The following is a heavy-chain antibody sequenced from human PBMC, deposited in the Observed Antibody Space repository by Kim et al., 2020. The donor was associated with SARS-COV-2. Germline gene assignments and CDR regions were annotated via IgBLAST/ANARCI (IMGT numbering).Heavy chain of an antibody. V-gene: IGHV3-23*01. CDR3: AKKGGSD. D-gene: IGHD3-10*01. J-gene: IGHJ4*02. CDR2: RGGTD. Sequence: RGGTDYNADSVKGRLTIPGDNSKNTLYLQMNRLRGEDTAVYYCAKKGGSDWGRGTLVTVSS.